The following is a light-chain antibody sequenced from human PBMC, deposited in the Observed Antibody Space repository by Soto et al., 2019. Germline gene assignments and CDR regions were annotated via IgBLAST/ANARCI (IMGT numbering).Light chain of an antibody. CDR1: RGVGSGT. Sequence: EIVLRRAPGPLFLSPGERAPLSSRASRGVGSGTLAWYQLKVAQAPRLLIYGASSRATGIPDRFSGSGSGTDFTLTISRLEPEDFAVYYCHQYGSSPPRTFGQGTKLEIK. CDR2: GAS. CDR3: HQYGSSPPRT. V-gene: IGKV3-20*01. J-gene: IGKJ2*01.